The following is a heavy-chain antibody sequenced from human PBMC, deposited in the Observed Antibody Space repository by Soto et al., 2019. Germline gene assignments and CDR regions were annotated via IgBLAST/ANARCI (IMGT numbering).Heavy chain of an antibody. J-gene: IGHJ6*02. D-gene: IGHD2-2*01. CDR1: GYTFTGYY. Sequence: GASVKVSCKASGYTFTGYYMHWVRQAPGQGLEWMGWINPNSGGTNYAQKFQGWVTMTRDTSISTAYMELSRLRSDDTAVYYCARGPVAVVPAAMKYYYYGMDVWGQGTTVTVS. CDR3: ARGPVAVVPAAMKYYYYGMDV. CDR2: INPNSGGT. V-gene: IGHV1-2*04.